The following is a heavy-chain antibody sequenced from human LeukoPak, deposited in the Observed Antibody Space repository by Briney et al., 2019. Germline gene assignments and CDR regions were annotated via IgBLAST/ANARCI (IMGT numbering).Heavy chain of an antibody. J-gene: IGHJ5*02. D-gene: IGHD3-22*01. CDR1: GFTFSTYT. Sequence: GESLRLSCAASGFTFSTYTMSWVRQAPGKGLEWVSSITSSSSFTYYADSLKGRFTISRDNAKNSLYLQMNSLRVEDTAVYYCARSVGSYYGDLWGQRTLVTVSS. CDR3: ARSVGSYYGDL. V-gene: IGHV3-21*01. CDR2: ITSSSSFT.